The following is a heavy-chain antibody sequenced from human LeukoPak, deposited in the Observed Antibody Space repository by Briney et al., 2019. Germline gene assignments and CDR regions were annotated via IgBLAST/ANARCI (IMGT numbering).Heavy chain of an antibody. CDR2: ISSSSSYI. CDR3: AEGSTTWVY. J-gene: IGHJ4*02. D-gene: IGHD2/OR15-2a*01. V-gene: IGHV3-21*01. CDR1: GFTFSSYS. Sequence: PGGSLRLSCAASGFTFSSYSMNWVRQAPGKGLEWVSSISSSSSYINYADSVKGRFTISRDNAKNSLYLQMNSLRAEDTAVYYCAEGSTTWVYWGQGTLVTVSS.